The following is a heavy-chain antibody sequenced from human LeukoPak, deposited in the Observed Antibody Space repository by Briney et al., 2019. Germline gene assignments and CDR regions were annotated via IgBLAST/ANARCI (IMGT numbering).Heavy chain of an antibody. CDR2: INPSGGST. V-gene: IGHV1-46*01. Sequence: ASVKVSCKASGYTFTSYYMHWVRQAPGQGLEWMGIINPSGGSTSYAQKFQGRVTMTRNTSISTAYMELSSLRSEDTAVYYCARGRYCSSTSCYTTWFDPWGQGTLVTVSS. D-gene: IGHD2-2*02. J-gene: IGHJ5*02. CDR3: ARGRYCSSTSCYTTWFDP. CDR1: GYTFTSYY.